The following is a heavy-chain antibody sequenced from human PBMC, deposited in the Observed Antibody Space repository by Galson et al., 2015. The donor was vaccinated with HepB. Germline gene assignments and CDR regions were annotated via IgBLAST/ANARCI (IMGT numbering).Heavy chain of an antibody. CDR3: AKNSLSIVVVPAASWFDP. CDR2: ISYDGSNK. V-gene: IGHV3-30*04. J-gene: IGHJ5*02. CDR1: GFTFSSYA. Sequence: SLRLSCAASGFTFSSYAMHWVRQAPGKGLEWVAVISYDGSNKYYADSVKGRFTISRDNSKNTLYLQMNSLRAEDTAVYYCAKNSLSIVVVPAASWFDPWGQGTLVTVSS. D-gene: IGHD2-2*01.